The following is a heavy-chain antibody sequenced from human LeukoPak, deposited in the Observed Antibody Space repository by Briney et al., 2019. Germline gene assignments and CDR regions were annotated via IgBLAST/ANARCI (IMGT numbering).Heavy chain of an antibody. CDR3: ARGLTVVN. J-gene: IGHJ4*02. V-gene: IGHV1-69*05. CDR1: GGTFSSYA. Sequence: WASVKVSCRASGGTFSSYAISWVRQAPGQGLEWMGGIIPIFGTANYAQKFQGRVTITTDESTRTAYMELSSLRSEDTAVYYCARGLTVVNWGQGTLVTVSS. CDR2: IIPIFGTA. D-gene: IGHD2-2*01.